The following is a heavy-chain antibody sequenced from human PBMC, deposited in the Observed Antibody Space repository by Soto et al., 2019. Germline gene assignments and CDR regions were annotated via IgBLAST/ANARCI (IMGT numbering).Heavy chain of an antibody. V-gene: IGHV4-61*01. D-gene: IGHD3-3*01. CDR2: VYHTGRT. CDR3: ARDFAYFDS. J-gene: IGHJ4*02. Sequence: SETLSLTCTVSGGSFKSGSYSWSWIRQPPGKGLEWIGYVYHTGRTSYNPSLKGRVSISMDTSKNQFTLNLDSVTAADTAVYFCARDFAYFDSWGQGTLVTVSS. CDR1: GGSFKSGSYS.